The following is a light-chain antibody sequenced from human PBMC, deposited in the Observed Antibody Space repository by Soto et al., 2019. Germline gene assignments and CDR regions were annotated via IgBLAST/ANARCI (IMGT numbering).Light chain of an antibody. CDR3: QLYGSSPAYS. V-gene: IGKV3-20*01. Sequence: EIVLTQSPGTLSLSPGERATLSCRASQSVSSSYLAWYQQKPGQAPRLLIYGASSRATGIPDRFSGSRSGTDFTLAISRLEPEDFAVYYCQLYGSSPAYSFGQGTKLEIK. CDR1: QSVSSSY. CDR2: GAS. J-gene: IGKJ2*01.